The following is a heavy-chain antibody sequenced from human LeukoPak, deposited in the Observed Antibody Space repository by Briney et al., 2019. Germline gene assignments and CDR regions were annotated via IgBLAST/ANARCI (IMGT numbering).Heavy chain of an antibody. CDR3: ARYASVLRYFDWLPYYFDY. CDR2: IYYSGST. V-gene: IGHV4-39*01. D-gene: IGHD3-9*01. CDR1: GGSISSSSYY. J-gene: IGHJ4*02. Sequence: SETLSLTCTVSGGSISSSSYYWGWIRQPPGKGLEWIGSIYYSGSTYYNPSLKSRVTISVDTSKNQFSLKLSSVTAADTAVYYCARYASVLRYFDWLPYYFDYWGQGTLVTVSS.